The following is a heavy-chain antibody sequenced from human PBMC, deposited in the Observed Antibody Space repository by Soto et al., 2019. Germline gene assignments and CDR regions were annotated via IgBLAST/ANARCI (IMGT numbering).Heavy chain of an antibody. D-gene: IGHD1-26*01. V-gene: IGHV3-48*02. Sequence: EVQLVESGGGLVQPGGSLRLSCAASGFTFSSYSMNWVRQAPGKGLEWVSYISGSSSTIYYADSVKGRFTISRDNAKNSLYLHMNSLRDEDTAVYNCARTGSYLGYYHYAMDVWGQGTTVTVSS. CDR3: ARTGSYLGYYHYAMDV. J-gene: IGHJ6*02. CDR1: GFTFSSYS. CDR2: ISGSSSTI.